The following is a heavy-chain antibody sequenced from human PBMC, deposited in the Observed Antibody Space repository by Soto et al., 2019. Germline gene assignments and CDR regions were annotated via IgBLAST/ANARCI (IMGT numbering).Heavy chain of an antibody. J-gene: IGHJ4*02. D-gene: IGHD2-21*01. CDR3: ARRNSRGLVDL. CDR2: VVGIQTT. Sequence: QVQLQESGPGLVKPSETLSLSCAVSGDSVSSGPNYWSWLRQPPGRGPEWIGYVVGIQTTNTNPSLRGRATITKDTSKNEFSLRLTSVTTEVTAVYYCARRNSRGLVDLWGQGILVTVSS. CDR1: GDSVSSGPNY. V-gene: IGHV4-61*01.